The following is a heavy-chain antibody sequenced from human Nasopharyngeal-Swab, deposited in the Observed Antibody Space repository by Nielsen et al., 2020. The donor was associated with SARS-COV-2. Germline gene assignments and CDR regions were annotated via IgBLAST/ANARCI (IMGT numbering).Heavy chain of an antibody. J-gene: IGHJ3*02. CDR2: IGAYNGNT. CDR3: ASNPLYCSSTSCYHDAFDI. V-gene: IGHV1-18*01. CDR1: GYTFTSYG. D-gene: IGHD2-2*01. Sequence: ASVKVSCKASGYTFTSYGISWVRQAPAQGLEWMGWIGAYNGNTNYAQKLQGRVTMTTDTSTSTAYMELRSLRSDDTAVYYCASNPLYCSSTSCYHDAFDIWGQGTMVTVSS.